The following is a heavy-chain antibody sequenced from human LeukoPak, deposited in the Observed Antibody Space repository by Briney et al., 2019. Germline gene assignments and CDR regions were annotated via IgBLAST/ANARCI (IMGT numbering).Heavy chain of an antibody. Sequence: GGSVRLSCAASGFTFSDYYMSWIRQAPGKGLEWVSYIRSSGSSIYYADSVRGRFTISRDNAKSSLYLQMNSLRAKDTAVYYCARTPRRAAGQNWFDPWGQGTLVTVSS. CDR2: IRSSGSSI. CDR3: ARTPRRAAGQNWFDP. D-gene: IGHD6-13*01. CDR1: GFTFSDYY. J-gene: IGHJ5*02. V-gene: IGHV3-11*04.